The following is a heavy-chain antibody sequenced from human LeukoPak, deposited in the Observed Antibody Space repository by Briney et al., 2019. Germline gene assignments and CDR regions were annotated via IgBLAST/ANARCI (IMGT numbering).Heavy chain of an antibody. J-gene: IGHJ6*03. Sequence: SVKVSCKASGGTFSSYTITWVRQAPGQGLEWMGGIMPLFNTANYAQQFQGRVTMTTDESTSTAHLERRSLRFEDTAMYYCARVDRSHFYLDVWGRGATVTVSS. V-gene: IGHV1-69*05. CDR1: GGTFSSYT. CDR2: IMPLFNTA. CDR3: ARVDRSHFYLDV.